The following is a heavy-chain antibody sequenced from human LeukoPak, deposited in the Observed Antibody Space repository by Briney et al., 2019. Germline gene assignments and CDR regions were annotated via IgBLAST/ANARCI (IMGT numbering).Heavy chain of an antibody. CDR3: AKDLLNWEFDY. Sequence: GGSLRLSCAASGFTLSNNAMSWVRQAPGKGLEWVSALGSDGGNYYADSVEGRFTISRDNSKNTLYLQMNSLRVEDTAAYYCAKDLLNWEFDYWGQGTLVTVSS. V-gene: IGHV3-23*01. J-gene: IGHJ4*02. CDR1: GFTLSNNA. D-gene: IGHD7-27*01. CDR2: LGSDGGN.